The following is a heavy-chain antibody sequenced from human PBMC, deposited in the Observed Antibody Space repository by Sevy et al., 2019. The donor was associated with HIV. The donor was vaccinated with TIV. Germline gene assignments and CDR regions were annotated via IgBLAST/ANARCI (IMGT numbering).Heavy chain of an antibody. CDR3: ARSAQGSYDFWSGYPLGWFDP. D-gene: IGHD3-3*01. Sequence: ASVKVSCKASGYTFTSYGISWVRQAPGQGLESMGWISAYNGNTNYAQKLQGRVTMTTDTSTSTAYMELRSLRSDDTAVYYCARSAQGSYDFWSGYPLGWFDPWGQGTLVTVSS. J-gene: IGHJ5*02. CDR1: GYTFTSYG. V-gene: IGHV1-18*01. CDR2: ISAYNGNT.